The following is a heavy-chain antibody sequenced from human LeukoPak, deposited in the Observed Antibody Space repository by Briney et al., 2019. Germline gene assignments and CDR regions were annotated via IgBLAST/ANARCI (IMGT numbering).Heavy chain of an antibody. CDR2: IYYTGST. Sequence: SETLSLTCTVSGGSISSYYWSWIRQPPGKGLQWIGYIYYTGSTSYNPSLKSRVTISVDTSKNQFPLRLSSVTAADTAIFYCARGKAAAGSLRFDYWGQGTLVTVSS. CDR3: ARGKAAAGSLRFDY. V-gene: IGHV4-59*01. D-gene: IGHD6-13*01. CDR1: GGSISSYY. J-gene: IGHJ4*02.